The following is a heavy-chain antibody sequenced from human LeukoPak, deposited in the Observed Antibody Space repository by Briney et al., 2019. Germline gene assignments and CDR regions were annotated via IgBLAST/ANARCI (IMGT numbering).Heavy chain of an antibody. CDR3: TRDRAHGTQDY. CDR2: IYYSGRT. CDR1: GGSFTGYF. J-gene: IGHJ4*02. V-gene: IGHV4-39*07. D-gene: IGHD1-26*01. Sequence: PPETLSLTCTVSGGSFTGYFWGWIRQPPGKGLEWIGSIYYSGRTFYNPSLKNRVSISLDTSKGQFSLNLDSVTAADTAVYFCTRDRAHGTQDYWGQGTLVTVS.